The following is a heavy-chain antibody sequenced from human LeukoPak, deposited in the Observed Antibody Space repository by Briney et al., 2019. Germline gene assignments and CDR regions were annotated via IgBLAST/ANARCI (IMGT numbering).Heavy chain of an antibody. Sequence: SETLSLTCTVSGGSISSYYWSWIRQPAGKGLEWIGRIYTSGSTNYNPSLKSRVTMSVDTSKNQFSLKLSSVTAADTAVYYCARHQYCSSTSCYPDFWGQGTLVTVSS. V-gene: IGHV4-4*07. CDR2: IYTSGST. CDR1: GGSISSYY. D-gene: IGHD2-2*01. CDR3: ARHQYCSSTSCYPDF. J-gene: IGHJ4*02.